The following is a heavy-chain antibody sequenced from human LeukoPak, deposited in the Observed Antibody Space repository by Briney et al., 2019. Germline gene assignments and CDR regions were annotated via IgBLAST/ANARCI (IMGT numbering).Heavy chain of an antibody. Sequence: APVKVSCKVSGYTLTELSMHWVRQAPGKGLEWMGGFDPEDGETIYAQKFQGRVTMTEDTSTDTAYMELSSLRSEDTAVYYCATFYYYYDSSGYYSTIYYFDYWGQGTLVTVSS. V-gene: IGHV1-24*01. D-gene: IGHD3-22*01. J-gene: IGHJ4*02. CDR2: FDPEDGET. CDR3: ATFYYYYDSSGYYSTIYYFDY. CDR1: GYTLTELS.